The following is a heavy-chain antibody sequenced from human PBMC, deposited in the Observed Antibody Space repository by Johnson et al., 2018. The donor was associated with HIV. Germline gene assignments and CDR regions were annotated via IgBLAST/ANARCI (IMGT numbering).Heavy chain of an antibody. J-gene: IGHJ3*02. D-gene: IGHD6-13*01. CDR2: IYRDNST. Sequence: VQLVESGGGLVQPGGTLRLSCVVSGFTVSNNYMNWVRQAPGKGLEWVSLIYRDNSTYYADSVKGRFSISRDNGKNSLYLQMNSLRAEDTALYYCARGAYSSSWHASDASDIWGQGTMVTVSS. CDR3: ARGAYSSSWHASDASDI. CDR1: GFTVSNNY. V-gene: IGHV3-66*01.